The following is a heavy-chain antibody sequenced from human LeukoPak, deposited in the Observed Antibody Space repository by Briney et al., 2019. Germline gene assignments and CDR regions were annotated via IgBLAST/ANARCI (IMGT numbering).Heavy chain of an antibody. Sequence: PGGSLRLSCAASGFTFSRYAMHWVRQAPGKGLEYVSAISTNGGSTYYASSVKGRFTISRDTSKNTLYLQMNSLRAEDTAVYYCARSLERDYHGSGTYYMNNWFDPWGQGTLVTVSS. V-gene: IGHV3-64*01. CDR3: ARSLERDYHGSGTYYMNNWFDP. CDR1: GFTFSRYA. J-gene: IGHJ5*02. D-gene: IGHD3-10*01. CDR2: ISTNGGST.